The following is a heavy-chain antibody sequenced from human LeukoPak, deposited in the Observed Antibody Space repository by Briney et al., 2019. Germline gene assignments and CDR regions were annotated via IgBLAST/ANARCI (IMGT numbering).Heavy chain of an antibody. Sequence: GASVKVSCKASGYTFTSYDINWVRQATGPGLEWMGWMNPNSGNTGYAQKFQGRVTITRNTSISTAYMELSSLRSEDTAVYYCARAPSWGGLSSGSYYFGCWGQGTLVTVSS. CDR1: GYTFTSYD. V-gene: IGHV1-8*03. CDR2: MNPNSGNT. CDR3: ARAPSWGGLSSGSYYFGC. D-gene: IGHD6-19*01. J-gene: IGHJ4*02.